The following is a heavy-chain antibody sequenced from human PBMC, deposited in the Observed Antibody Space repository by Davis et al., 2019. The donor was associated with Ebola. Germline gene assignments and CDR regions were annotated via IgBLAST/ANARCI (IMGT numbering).Heavy chain of an antibody. J-gene: IGHJ4*02. Sequence: SLKISCAAFGFTFRDAWMSWVRQAPGKGLEWVSRISRNGDDIDYADSVKGRFTVSRDNAKKSLYLQMSNLRAADAAFYYCAKGYLRGFFDQWGQGTLVAVSS. CDR2: ISRNGDDI. D-gene: IGHD3-10*01. CDR3: AKGYLRGFFDQ. V-gene: IGHV3-9*01. CDR1: GFTFRDAW.